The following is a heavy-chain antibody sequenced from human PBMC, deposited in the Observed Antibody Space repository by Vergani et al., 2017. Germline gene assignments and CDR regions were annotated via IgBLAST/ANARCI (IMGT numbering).Heavy chain of an antibody. D-gene: IGHD5-24*01. CDR3: ARSQMATNDFDL. Sequence: QVQLVQSGAEVKKPGASVKVSCEASGYTFTSYGITWVRQAPGQGLEWMGWISPYNHKTLYSQKVEGRVTMTSDTSSSTVFLELRRLTSDDTAIYYCARSQMATNDFDLWGRGTLVTVSS. J-gene: IGHJ4*02. CDR2: ISPYNHKT. CDR1: GYTFTSYG. V-gene: IGHV1-18*01.